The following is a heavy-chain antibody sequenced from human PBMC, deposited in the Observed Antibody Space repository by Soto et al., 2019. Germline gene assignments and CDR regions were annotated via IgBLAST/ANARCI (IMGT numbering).Heavy chain of an antibody. CDR3: AKDLRSIAARVGWFDP. Sequence: EVQLLESGGGLVQPGGSLRLSCAASGFTFSSYAMSWVRQAPGKGLEWVSAISGSGGSTYYADSVKGRFTISRDNSKNTLYLQMNSLRAEDTAVYYYAKDLRSIAARVGWFDPWGQGTLVTVSS. J-gene: IGHJ5*02. D-gene: IGHD6-6*01. CDR1: GFTFSSYA. CDR2: ISGSGGST. V-gene: IGHV3-23*01.